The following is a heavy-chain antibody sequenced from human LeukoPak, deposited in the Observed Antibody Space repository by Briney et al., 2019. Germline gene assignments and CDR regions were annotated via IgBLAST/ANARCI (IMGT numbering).Heavy chain of an antibody. CDR2: ISGSGGST. V-gene: IGHV3-23*01. Sequence: GGSLRLSCAASGFTFSSYAVSWVRQAPGKGLEWASAISGSGGSTYYADSVKGRFTISRDNSKNTLYLQMNSLRAEDTAVYYCAKAGDSSGYYYVHYFDYWGQGTLVTVSS. CDR1: GFTFSSYA. CDR3: AKAGDSSGYYYVHYFDY. J-gene: IGHJ4*02. D-gene: IGHD3-22*01.